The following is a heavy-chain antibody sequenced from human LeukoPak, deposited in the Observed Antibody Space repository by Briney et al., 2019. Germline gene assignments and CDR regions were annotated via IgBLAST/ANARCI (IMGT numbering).Heavy chain of an antibody. V-gene: IGHV3-23*01. J-gene: IGHJ4*02. D-gene: IGHD3-22*01. Sequence: GGSLRLSCAASGFTFSSYAMSWARQAPGKGLEWVSAISGSGGSTYYADSVKGRFTISRDNSKNTLYLQMNSLRAEDTAVYYCAKDTGGYSYGYQEYYDSSGSYFDYWGQGTLVTVSS. CDR3: AKDTGGYSYGYQEYYDSSGSYFDY. CDR2: ISGSGGST. CDR1: GFTFSSYA.